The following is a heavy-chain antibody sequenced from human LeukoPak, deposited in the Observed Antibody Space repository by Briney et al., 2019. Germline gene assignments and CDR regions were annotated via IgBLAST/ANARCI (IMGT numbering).Heavy chain of an antibody. CDR1: GYSISSGYY. D-gene: IGHD3-3*01. J-gene: IGHJ3*02. CDR3: ARVPRALRFLQLDAFDI. Sequence: ASETLSLTCTVSGYSISSGYYWGWIRQPPGKGLEWIGSIYHSGSTYYNPSLKSRVTISVDRSKNQFSLKLSSVTAADTAVYYCARVPRALRFLQLDAFDIWGQGTMVTVSS. V-gene: IGHV4-38-2*02. CDR2: IYHSGST.